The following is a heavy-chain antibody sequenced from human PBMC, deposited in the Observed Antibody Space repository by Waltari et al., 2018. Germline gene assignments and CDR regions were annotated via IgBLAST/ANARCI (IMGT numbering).Heavy chain of an antibody. Sequence: QVQLVESGGGVVQPGRSLRLSCAASGFTFSTYGMHWVRQAPGKGLEWVTVIWYDGTKKYYADSVKGRFTISRDNSKNTLYLQMNSLRAEDTAVYYCARDARPPYSGSYLLNWYFDLWGQGTTVTVSS. J-gene: IGHJ6*02. D-gene: IGHD1-26*01. V-gene: IGHV3-33*01. CDR1: GFTFSTYG. CDR2: IWYDGTKK. CDR3: ARDARPPYSGSYLLNWYFDL.